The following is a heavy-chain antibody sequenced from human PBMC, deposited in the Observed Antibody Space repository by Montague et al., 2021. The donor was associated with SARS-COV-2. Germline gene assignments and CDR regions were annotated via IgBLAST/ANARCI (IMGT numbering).Heavy chain of an antibody. CDR3: AKALYSGGFFFESGSDF. Sequence: SLRLSCAASGFTFGDYAINWVRQAPGKGLEWVASISGDGATAYYADSVLGRFAISRDNSKNTVLLQMDSLSVKDAAVYYCAKALYSGGFFFESGSDFWGQGTLVTVSS. CDR1: GFTFGDYA. D-gene: IGHD6-19*01. V-gene: IGHV3-23*01. CDR2: ISGDGATA. J-gene: IGHJ4*02.